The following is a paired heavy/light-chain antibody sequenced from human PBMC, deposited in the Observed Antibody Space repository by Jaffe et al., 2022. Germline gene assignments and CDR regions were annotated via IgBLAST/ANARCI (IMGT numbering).Heavy chain of an antibody. CDR3: ATWRYSSGWDS. D-gene: IGHD6-19*01. V-gene: IGHV3-23*01. Sequence: EVQLLESGGGLVQPGGPLRLSCAASGFLFSSYAMSWVRQAPGKGLEWVSAISGSGGSTYYADSVKGRFTISRDNSKNTLYLEMSSLRAEDTAVYYCATWRYSSGWDSWGQGTLVTVSS. CDR2: ISGSGGST. J-gene: IGHJ4*02. CDR1: GFLFSSYA.
Light chain of an antibody. CDR3: SSYTSDSTFRLV. Sequence: QSALTQPPSVSGSPGQSVTISCTGSSSDVGNYNRVSWYQQPPGTAPKLMIYEVNNRPSGVPDRFSGSKSGNTASLTISGLQAEDEADYYCSSYTSDSTFRLVFGGGTRLTVL. V-gene: IGLV2-18*02. CDR2: EVN. CDR1: SSDVGNYNR. J-gene: IGLJ3*02.